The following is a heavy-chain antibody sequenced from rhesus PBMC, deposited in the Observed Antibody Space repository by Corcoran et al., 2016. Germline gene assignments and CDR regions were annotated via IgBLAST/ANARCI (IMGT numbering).Heavy chain of an antibody. D-gene: IGHD3-3*01. Sequence: EVQRVESGDDLVQPGGSLSLSCAVSGLHFRSAGVQWLRQGSGQGLEWVGRIGDQSNKYEQAYAASVRGRFTISRNVSTNTAYLKMDSQRTEDTAVYFCTTAIFGVDMIPGSDYWGQGVLVTVSS. V-gene: IGHV3-118*01. CDR1: GLHFRSAG. CDR3: TTAIFGVDMIPGSDY. CDR2: IGDQSNKYEQ. J-gene: IGHJ4*01.